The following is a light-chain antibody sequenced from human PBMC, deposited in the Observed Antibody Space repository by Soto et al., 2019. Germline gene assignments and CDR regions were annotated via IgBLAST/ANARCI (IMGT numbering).Light chain of an antibody. J-gene: IGLJ7*01. V-gene: IGLV4-69*01. CDR3: QTWGTDVSV. Sequence: QLVLTQWPSASASLGASVKLTCTLSSGHSSYAIAWHQQQPEKGPRFLMRLNSDGSHNKGYGIPDRFSGSSSGAERYLTISILQSEDEADYYCQTWGTDVSVFGGGTQLTVL. CDR1: SGHSSYA. CDR2: LNSDGSH.